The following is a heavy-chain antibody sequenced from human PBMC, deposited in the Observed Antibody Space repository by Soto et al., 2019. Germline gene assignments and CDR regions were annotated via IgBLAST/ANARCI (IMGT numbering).Heavy chain of an antibody. D-gene: IGHD3-22*01. CDR2: IIPICGTS. Sequence: ASVKVSCKAAGGTFSSYAISWVRQAPGEGLEWMGGIIPICGTSNYAQEFQGRVTITADESTSTVYMELSSVIAEDTAVYYCARSHYYYSSGYHSTPYYGMDVWGQGTTVTVSS. V-gene: IGHV1-69*13. J-gene: IGHJ6*02. CDR1: GGTFSSYA. CDR3: ARSHYYYSSGYHSTPYYGMDV.